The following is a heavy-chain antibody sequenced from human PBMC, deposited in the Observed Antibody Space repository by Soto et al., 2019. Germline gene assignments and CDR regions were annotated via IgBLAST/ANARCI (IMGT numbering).Heavy chain of an antibody. Sequence: EVQLVESGGGLVKPGGSLRLSCAASGFTFSSYSMNWVRQAPGKGLEWVSSISSSSSYIYYADSVKGRFTISRDNAKNSLYRQMNSLRAEDTAVYYCAREVTYCGGDCYSPDAFDIWGQGTMVTVSS. V-gene: IGHV3-21*01. D-gene: IGHD2-21*02. CDR3: AREVTYCGGDCYSPDAFDI. CDR1: GFTFSSYS. J-gene: IGHJ3*02. CDR2: ISSSSSYI.